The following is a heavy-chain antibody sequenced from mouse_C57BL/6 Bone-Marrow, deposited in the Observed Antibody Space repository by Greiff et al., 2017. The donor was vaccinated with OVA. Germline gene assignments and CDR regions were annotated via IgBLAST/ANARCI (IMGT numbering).Heavy chain of an antibody. V-gene: IGHV1-50*01. D-gene: IGHD1-1*01. CDR2: IDPSDSYT. Sequence: QVQLQQPGAELVKPGASVKLSCKASGYTFTSYWMQWVKQRPGQGLEWIGEIDPSDSYTNYNQKFKGKATLTVDTSSSTAYMQLSSLTSEETAVYYCARERDYEAMDYWGQGTSVTVSS. CDR1: GYTFTSYW. CDR3: ARERDYEAMDY. J-gene: IGHJ4*01.